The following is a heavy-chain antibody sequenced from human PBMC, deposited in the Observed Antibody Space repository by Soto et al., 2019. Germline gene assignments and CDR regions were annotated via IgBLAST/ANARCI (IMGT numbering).Heavy chain of an antibody. Sequence: SGGSLRLSCAASGVTFSSYSMNWVRQAPGKGLEWVSYISSSSSTIYYADSVKGRFTISRDNAKNSLYLQMNSLRDEDTAVYYCARDPAVAGTDYYYGMDVWGQGTTVTVSS. CDR1: GVTFSSYS. CDR3: ARDPAVAGTDYYYGMDV. D-gene: IGHD6-19*01. J-gene: IGHJ6*02. CDR2: ISSSSSTI. V-gene: IGHV3-48*02.